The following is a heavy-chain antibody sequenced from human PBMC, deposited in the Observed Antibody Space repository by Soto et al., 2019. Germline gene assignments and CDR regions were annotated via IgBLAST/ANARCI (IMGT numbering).Heavy chain of an antibody. CDR2: IYYSGST. Sequence: SETLSLTCTVSGGSISSYYWSWIRQPPGKGLEWIGYIYYSGSTNYNPSLKSRVTISVDTSKNQFSLKLSSVTAADTAVYYCATGSRDGYNYWGPGTLVTVSS. D-gene: IGHD5-12*01. J-gene: IGHJ4*02. CDR3: ATGSRDGYNY. CDR1: GGSISSYY. V-gene: IGHV4-59*01.